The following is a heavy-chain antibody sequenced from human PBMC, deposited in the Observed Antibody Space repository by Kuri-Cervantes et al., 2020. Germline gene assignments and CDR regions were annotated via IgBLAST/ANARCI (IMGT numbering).Heavy chain of an antibody. J-gene: IGHJ4*02. Sequence: GGSLRLSCAASGFTFSSYSMNWVRQAPGKGLEWVSSISSSSYIYYADSVKGRFTISRDNAKNSLYLQMNSLRAEDTAVYYCARSRIVGATPHFDYWGQGTLVTVSS. CDR2: ISSSSYI. D-gene: IGHD1-26*01. CDR3: ARSRIVGATPHFDY. CDR1: GFTFSSYS. V-gene: IGHV3-21*01.